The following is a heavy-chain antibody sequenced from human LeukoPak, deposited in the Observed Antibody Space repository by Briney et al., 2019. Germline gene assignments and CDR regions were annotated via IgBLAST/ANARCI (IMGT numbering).Heavy chain of an antibody. V-gene: IGHV1-46*01. Sequence: GSVRGPPKAPGYTFTSYYMHWVRQAPGQGLEWMGIINPSGGSTSYAQKFQGRVTMTRDTSTSTVYMELSSLRSEDTAVYYCARTPVDLATDYFDYWGKGYSVTVSS. CDR1: GYTFTSYY. J-gene: IGHJ4*02. CDR2: INPSGGST. CDR3: ARTPVDLATDYFDY. D-gene: IGHD5-24*01.